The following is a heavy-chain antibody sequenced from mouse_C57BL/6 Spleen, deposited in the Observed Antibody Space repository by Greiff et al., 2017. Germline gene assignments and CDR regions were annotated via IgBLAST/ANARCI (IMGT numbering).Heavy chain of an antibody. J-gene: IGHJ2*01. CDR1: GYTFTSYW. Sequence: QVQLQQPGAELVKPGASVKMSCKASGYTFTSYWITWVKQRPGQGLEWIGDIYPGSGSTNYNEKFKSKATLTVDTSSSTAYMQLSSLTSGDSAVYYCARRNWDRGYFDYWGQGTTLTVSS. CDR2: IYPGSGST. CDR3: ARRNWDRGYFDY. V-gene: IGHV1-55*01. D-gene: IGHD4-1*01.